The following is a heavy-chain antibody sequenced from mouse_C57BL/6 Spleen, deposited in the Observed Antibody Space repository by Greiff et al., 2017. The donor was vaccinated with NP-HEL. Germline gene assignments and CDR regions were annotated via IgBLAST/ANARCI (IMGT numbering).Heavy chain of an antibody. V-gene: IGHV1-52*01. Sequence: QVQLQQPGAELVRPGSSVKLSCKASGYTFTSYWMHWVKQRPIQGLEWIGNIDPSDSETHYNQKFKDKATLTEDKSSSKAYMQLSRLTTEDSAVYYCARWETGYFDGWGKGTTLTVS. CDR2: IDPSDSET. D-gene: IGHD4-1*01. J-gene: IGHJ2*01. CDR1: GYTFTSYW. CDR3: ARWETGYFDG.